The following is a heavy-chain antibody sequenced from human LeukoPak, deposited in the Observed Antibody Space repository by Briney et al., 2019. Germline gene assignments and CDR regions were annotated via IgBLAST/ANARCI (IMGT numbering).Heavy chain of an antibody. CDR2: IRSKAYGGTT. V-gene: IGHV3-49*03. J-gene: IGHJ4*02. D-gene: IGHD3-22*01. CDR3: TREIRDSSGYYRFDY. CDR1: GFTFGDYA. Sequence: GGSLRLSCTASGFTFGDYAMSWFRQAPGKGLEWVGFIRSKAYGGTTEYAASVKGRFTISRDDSKSIAYLQMNSLKTEDTAVYYCTREIRDSSGYYRFDYWGQGTLVTVSS.